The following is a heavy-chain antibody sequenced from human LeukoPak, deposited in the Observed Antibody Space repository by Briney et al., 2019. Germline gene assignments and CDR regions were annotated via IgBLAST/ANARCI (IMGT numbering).Heavy chain of an antibody. CDR2: IWYDGSNK. D-gene: IGHD2-2*01. Sequence: GRSLRLSCGPSGFTFRSYGMHWVRQAPGKGREWVAVIWYDGSNKYYADSVKGRFTISRDNYKNTLYLQMNSLRAEDTAVYYCAKSSFSSTLDYWGQGTLVTVSS. CDR1: GFTFRSYG. CDR3: AKSSFSSTLDY. V-gene: IGHV3-33*06. J-gene: IGHJ4*02.